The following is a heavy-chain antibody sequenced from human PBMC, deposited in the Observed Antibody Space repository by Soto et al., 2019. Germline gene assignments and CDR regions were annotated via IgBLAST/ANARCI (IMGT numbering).Heavy chain of an antibody. V-gene: IGHV4-59*12. D-gene: IGHD5-12*01. CDR1: GGSITSYY. Sequence: QVQLQESGPGLVKPSETLSLTCTVSGGSITSYYWSWIRQPPGMGLEWIGYIHYSGSTQYKPSLKSRLTLSTDTSKNQFSLTLSSVTAANTALYYCARSYGDSGSWPFDYWGQGILVIVSS. CDR2: IHYSGST. CDR3: ARSYGDSGSWPFDY. J-gene: IGHJ4*02.